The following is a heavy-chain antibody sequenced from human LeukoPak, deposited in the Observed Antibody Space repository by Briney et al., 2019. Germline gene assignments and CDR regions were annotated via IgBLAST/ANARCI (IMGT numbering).Heavy chain of an antibody. CDR2: ISGSGGST. CDR1: GYTFSSYA. D-gene: IGHD3-9*01. J-gene: IGHJ4*02. CDR3: ARDLITIFPRG. Sequence: SCKASGYTFSSYAMSWVRQAPGKGLEWVSAISGSGGSTYYADSVKGRFTISRDNAKNSLYLQMNSLRAEDTAVYYCARDLITIFPRGWGQGTLVTVSS. V-gene: IGHV3-23*01.